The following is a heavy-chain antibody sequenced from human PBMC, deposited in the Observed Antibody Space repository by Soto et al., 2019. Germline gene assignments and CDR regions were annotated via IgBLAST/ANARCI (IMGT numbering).Heavy chain of an antibody. CDR2: MNPNSGNT. Sequence: QVQLVQSGAEVKKPGASVKVSCKASGYTFTSYDINWVRQDTGQGREWMGWMNPNSGNTAYAQKFQGRVTMTRNTSISTDYRELSRLSDDDTAVYYCAREVAVAGLDYWGQATLVTVSS. CDR3: AREVAVAGLDY. J-gene: IGHJ4*02. CDR1: GYTFTSYD. V-gene: IGHV1-8*01. D-gene: IGHD6-19*01.